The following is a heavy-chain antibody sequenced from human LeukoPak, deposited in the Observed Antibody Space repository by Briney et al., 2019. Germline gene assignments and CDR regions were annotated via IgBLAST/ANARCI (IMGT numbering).Heavy chain of an antibody. J-gene: IGHJ4*02. CDR3: ARVEVGATNDY. V-gene: IGHV1-2*02. CDR1: GYTFTGYY. CDR2: INPNSGGT. D-gene: IGHD1-26*01. Sequence: ASVKVSCKASGYTFTGYYMHWVRQAPGQGLEWMGWINPNSGGTNYAQKFQGRVTMTRDTSTSTAYMELRSLRSDDTAVYYCARVEVGATNDYWGQGTLVTVSS.